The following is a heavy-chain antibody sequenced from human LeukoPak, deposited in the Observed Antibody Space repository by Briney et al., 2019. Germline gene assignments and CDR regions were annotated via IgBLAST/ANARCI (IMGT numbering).Heavy chain of an antibody. D-gene: IGHD3-22*01. CDR1: GGSISSYY. CDR3: ARDVKFYYDSSGYYRGFDY. CDR2: IYYSGST. J-gene: IGHJ4*02. V-gene: IGHV4-59*01. Sequence: KPSETLSLTCTVLGGSISSYYWSWIRQPPGKGLEWIGYIYYSGSTNYNPSLKSRVTISVDTSKNQFSLKLSSVTAADTAVYYCARDVKFYYDSSGYYRGFDYWGQGTLVTVS.